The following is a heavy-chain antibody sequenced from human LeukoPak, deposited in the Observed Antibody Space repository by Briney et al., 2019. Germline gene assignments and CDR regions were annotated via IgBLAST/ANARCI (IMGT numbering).Heavy chain of an antibody. CDR1: GGSISSSSHS. CDR3: AQSLGSSNWIGNWFDP. D-gene: IGHD6-13*01. CDR2: IHYTGTT. V-gene: IGHV4-39*01. Sequence: NPSETLSLTCTVSGGSISSSSHSWGWIRQPPGKGLEWTGSIHYTGTTYYNPSLKSRVTISVDTSKNQFSLKLNSVTAADTAVYYCAQSLGSSNWIGNWFDPWGQGTLVTVSS. J-gene: IGHJ5*02.